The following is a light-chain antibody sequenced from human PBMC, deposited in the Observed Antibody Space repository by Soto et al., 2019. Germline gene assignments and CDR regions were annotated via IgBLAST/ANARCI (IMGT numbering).Light chain of an antibody. J-gene: IGKJ1*01. CDR2: HAS. V-gene: IGKV1-17*01. CDR3: QQYTTYWT. CDR1: QGIRND. Sequence: DIQMTQSPSSLSASVGDRVTITCRASQGIRNDLGWYQQKPGKAPKLLIYHASSLESGVPSRFSGSGSETEFTLTISSLQPDDFATYYCQQYTTYWTFGQGTKVDIK.